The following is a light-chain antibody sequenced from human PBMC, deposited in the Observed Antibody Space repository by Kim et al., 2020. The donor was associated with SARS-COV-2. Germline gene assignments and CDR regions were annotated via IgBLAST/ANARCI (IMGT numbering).Light chain of an antibody. CDR2: WAS. V-gene: IGKV4-1*01. CDR3: QQYYTAPAVT. Sequence: ATISCKSSQSVLYSSNNKNYVAWYQQKPGQPPKLLIYWASTRESGVPDRISGSGSGTDFTLTISSLQAEDVAVYYCQQYYTAPAVTFGGGTKLEI. J-gene: IGKJ4*01. CDR1: QSVLYSSNNKNY.